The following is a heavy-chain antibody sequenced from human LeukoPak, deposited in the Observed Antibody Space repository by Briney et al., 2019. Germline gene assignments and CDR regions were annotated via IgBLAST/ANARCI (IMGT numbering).Heavy chain of an antibody. V-gene: IGHV1-46*01. CDR3: ARDEVKWPKYGYSSSINAFDI. J-gene: IGHJ3*02. Sequence: GASVKVSCKASGYTFTSYYMHWVRQAPGQGLEWMGIINPSGGSTSYAQKFQGRVTMTRDTSTSTVYMELSSLRSEDTAVYYCARDEVKWPKYGYSSSINAFDIWGQGTMVTVSS. CDR1: GYTFTSYY. CDR2: INPSGGST. D-gene: IGHD6-13*01.